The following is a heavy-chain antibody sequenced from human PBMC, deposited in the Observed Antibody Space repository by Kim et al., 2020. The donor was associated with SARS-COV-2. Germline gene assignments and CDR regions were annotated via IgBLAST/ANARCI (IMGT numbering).Heavy chain of an antibody. CDR2: IYYSGST. Sequence: SETLSLTCTVSGGSVSSGSYYWSWIRQPPGKGLEWIGYIYYSGSTNYNPSLKSRVTISVDTSKNQFPLKLSSVTAADTAVYYCARLKSYNWNYEVGWFDPWGQGTLVTVSS. CDR3: ARLKSYNWNYEVGWFDP. D-gene: IGHD1-7*01. CDR1: GGSVSSGSYY. J-gene: IGHJ5*02. V-gene: IGHV4-61*01.